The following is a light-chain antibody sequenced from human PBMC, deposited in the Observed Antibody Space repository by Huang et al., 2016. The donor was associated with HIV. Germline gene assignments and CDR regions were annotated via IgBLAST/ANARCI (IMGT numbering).Light chain of an antibody. CDR1: RNLSST. J-gene: IGKJ1*01. Sequence: EVVMTQSPVNLSVSPGERATLSCRASRNLSSTLTWYQQKLGQAPRLLIYGTSNRATGIPARFSGTGSGTEFTLTISSLQSEDFAVYYCQQYNNWPPAFGQGTKVEIK. CDR3: QQYNNWPPA. V-gene: IGKV3-15*01. CDR2: GTS.